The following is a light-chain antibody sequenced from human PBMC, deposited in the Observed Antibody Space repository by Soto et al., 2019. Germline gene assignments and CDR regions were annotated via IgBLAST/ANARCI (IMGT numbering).Light chain of an antibody. V-gene: IGKV3-20*01. Sequence: EIVLTQSPGTLSLSPGERATLSCRASQSVSSSFLAWYQQKPGQAPRLLISGAYSRPTVIPDRFSVSGSGTDFTLTISRLEPEDVAVYYCQPYGNSPLTFGGGTKVEIK. CDR3: QPYGNSPLT. CDR1: QSVSSSF. J-gene: IGKJ4*01. CDR2: GAY.